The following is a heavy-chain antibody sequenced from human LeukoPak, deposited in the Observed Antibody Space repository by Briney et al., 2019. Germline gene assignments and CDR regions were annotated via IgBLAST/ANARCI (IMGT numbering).Heavy chain of an antibody. CDR2: ISAYNGNT. CDR1: GYTFTSYG. D-gene: IGHD6-19*01. V-gene: IGHV1-18*01. J-gene: IGHJ6*02. Sequence: ASVKVSCKASGYTFTSYGISWVRQAPGQGLEWMGWISAYNGNTNYAQKFQGRVTMTRDTSTSTVYMELSSLRSEDTAVYYCARDVRWLGSPFMDVWGQGTTVTVSS. CDR3: ARDVRWLGSPFMDV.